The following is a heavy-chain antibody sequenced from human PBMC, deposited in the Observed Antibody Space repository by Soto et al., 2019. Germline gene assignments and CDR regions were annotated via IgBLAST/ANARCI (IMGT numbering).Heavy chain of an antibody. CDR2: INHSGST. D-gene: IGHD2-15*01. V-gene: IGHV4-34*01. CDR1: GGSFSGYY. Sequence: QVQLQQWGAGLVKPSETLSLTCAVYGGSFSGYYWSWIRQPPGKGLEWIGEINHSGSTNYNPSLKSRVTISVDTSKNQFSLKLSSVTAADTAVYYCARASDRVAATPDYGMDVWGQGTTVTVSS. J-gene: IGHJ6*02. CDR3: ARASDRVAATPDYGMDV.